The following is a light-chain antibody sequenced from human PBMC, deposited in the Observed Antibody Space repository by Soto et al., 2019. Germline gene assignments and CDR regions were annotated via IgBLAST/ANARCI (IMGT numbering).Light chain of an antibody. CDR2: DAS. Sequence: DIQMTQSPSSLSASVRDRVTITCRASQTISTHLNWYQQKPGKAPKLLIYDASTLQSGVPSRFSGRGSGTDFTLTISSLQPEDFATYYCQQSRTIPYTFGQGTKLEI. CDR3: QQSRTIPYT. CDR1: QTISTH. J-gene: IGKJ2*01. V-gene: IGKV1-39*01.